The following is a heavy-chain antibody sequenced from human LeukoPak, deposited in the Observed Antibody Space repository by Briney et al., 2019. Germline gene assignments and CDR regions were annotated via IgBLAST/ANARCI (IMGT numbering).Heavy chain of an antibody. V-gene: IGHV4-39*07. CDR3: ARDRYSSSWSDGAFDI. CDR2: IYYSGST. CDR1: GGSISSSSYY. D-gene: IGHD6-13*01. J-gene: IGHJ3*02. Sequence: PSETLSLTCTVSGGSISSSSYYWGWIRQPPGKGLEWIGSIYYSGSTYYNPSLKSRVTISVDTSKNQFSLKLSSVTAADTAVYYCARDRYSSSWSDGAFDIWGQGTMVTVSS.